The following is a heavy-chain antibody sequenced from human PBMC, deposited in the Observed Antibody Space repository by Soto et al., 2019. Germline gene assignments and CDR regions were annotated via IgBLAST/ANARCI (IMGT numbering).Heavy chain of an antibody. CDR1: GFTFSDYG. Sequence: QVQLVESGGGVVQPGRSLRLSCTASGFTFSDYGMHWVRQAPGKGLEWVAIVSYDNNKNYVDSVRGRFTVSRDNSKNTLYLQMNSLRTEDTAMYYCAKELGATVAGKVAFQHWGQGTLVSVSS. D-gene: IGHD6-19*01. CDR2: VSYDNNK. CDR3: AKELGATVAGKVAFQH. V-gene: IGHV3-30*18. J-gene: IGHJ1*01.